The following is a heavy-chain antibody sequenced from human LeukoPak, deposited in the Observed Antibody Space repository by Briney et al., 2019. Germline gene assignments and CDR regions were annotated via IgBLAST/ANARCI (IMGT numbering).Heavy chain of an antibody. D-gene: IGHD3-16*01. V-gene: IGHV4-34*01. CDR2: INHSGST. CDR1: GGSFSGYY. CDR3: ATGKGLIDY. Sequence: SETLSLTCAVYGGSFSGYYWSWIRQPLGKGLEWIGEINHSGSTNYNPSLKSRVTISVDTSKNQFSLELSSVTAADTAVYYCATGKGLIDYWGQGTLVTVSS. J-gene: IGHJ4*02.